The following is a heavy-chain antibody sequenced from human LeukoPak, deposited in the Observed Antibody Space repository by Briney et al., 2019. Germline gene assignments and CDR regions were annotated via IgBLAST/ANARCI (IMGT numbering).Heavy chain of an antibody. V-gene: IGHV4-59*01. CDR2: AYYSGST. CDR1: GGSLSSYY. J-gene: IGHJ6*02. CDR3: ASRSGRNYYGMDV. D-gene: IGHD3-10*01. Sequence: SETLSLTCTVSGGSLSSYYWNWIRQPPGKGLEWLGYAYYSGSTNYNPSLKTRLTISVDTSKAQFSLTLSSVTAADPAIYYCASRSGRNYYGMDVWGQGTTVIVSS.